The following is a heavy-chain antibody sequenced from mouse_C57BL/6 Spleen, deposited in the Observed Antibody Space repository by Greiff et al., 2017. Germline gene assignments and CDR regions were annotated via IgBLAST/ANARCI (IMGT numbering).Heavy chain of an antibody. CDR2: ISYDGSN. Sequence: DVKLVESGPGLVKPSQSLSLSCSVTGYSITSGYYWNWLRQFPGNHLEWMCYISYDGSNNYNPSLKNRNSITRDTSKNQFFLKLNSVTTEDTATYYCARFASYWYFDVWGTGTTVTVSS. V-gene: IGHV3-6*01. J-gene: IGHJ1*03. CDR3: ARFASYWYFDV. CDR1: GYSITSGYY.